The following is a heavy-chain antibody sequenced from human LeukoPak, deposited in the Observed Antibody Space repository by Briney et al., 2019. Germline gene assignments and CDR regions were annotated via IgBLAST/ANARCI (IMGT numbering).Heavy chain of an antibody. Sequence: GGSLRLSCAASGFTFSVYYMSWIRQAPGKGLEWVSYISTSGSTIYYADSVKGRFTISRDNAKNSLYLQMNSLRAEDTAVYYCARTQQLVPFDYWGQGTLVTVSS. V-gene: IGHV3-11*04. CDR3: ARTQQLVPFDY. CDR2: ISTSGSTI. CDR1: GFTFSVYY. J-gene: IGHJ4*02. D-gene: IGHD6-13*01.